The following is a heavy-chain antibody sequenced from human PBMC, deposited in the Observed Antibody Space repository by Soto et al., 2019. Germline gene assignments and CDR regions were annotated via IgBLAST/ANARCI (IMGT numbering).Heavy chain of an antibody. Sequence: QVQLQESGPGLVKPSETLSLTCTVSGDSIRNYFWNWIRQPPGKGLEWIGNMYHSGATSSNPSLRSRVTISVDTSRSKVALKLRSVTAVDTAVYYCARGASTYEFLPFDSWGQGTLVTVSS. CDR3: ARGASTYEFLPFDS. CDR2: MYHSGAT. CDR1: GDSIRNYF. J-gene: IGHJ5*01. D-gene: IGHD3-10*01. V-gene: IGHV4-59*01.